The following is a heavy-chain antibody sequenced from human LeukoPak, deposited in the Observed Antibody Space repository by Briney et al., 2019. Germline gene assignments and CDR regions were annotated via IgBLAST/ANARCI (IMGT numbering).Heavy chain of an antibody. D-gene: IGHD3-22*01. J-gene: IGHJ6*02. Sequence: GSLSLSCAASGFTFSSYAMSWVRQAPGKGLEWVSAISGSGGSTYYADSVKGRFTISRDNSKNTLYLQMNSLRAEDTAVYYCARGDSGYYPPIYYYYGMDVWGQGTTVTVSS. V-gene: IGHV3-23*01. CDR3: ARGDSGYYPPIYYYYGMDV. CDR1: GFTFSSYA. CDR2: ISGSGGST.